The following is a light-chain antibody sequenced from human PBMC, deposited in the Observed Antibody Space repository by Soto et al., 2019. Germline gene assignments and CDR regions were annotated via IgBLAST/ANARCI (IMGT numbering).Light chain of an antibody. CDR1: QSISRY. J-gene: IGKJ1*01. Sequence: DIQMTQSPSSLSASVGDRVTITCRASQSISRYLNWYQQKPGKAPKLLIFAASSLQSGVPSRFTCSGSGTDFTLINSSLQPEDFAAYYCQQSYSIPWTFGQGTKVEIK. V-gene: IGKV1-39*01. CDR2: AAS. CDR3: QQSYSIPWT.